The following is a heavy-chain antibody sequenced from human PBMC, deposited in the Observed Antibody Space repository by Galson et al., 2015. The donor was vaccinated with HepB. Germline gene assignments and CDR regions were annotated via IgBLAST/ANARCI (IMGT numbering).Heavy chain of an antibody. V-gene: IGHV3-21*01. CDR3: ARYNSTSSAFDY. CDR2: IRPTSGYI. J-gene: IGHJ4*02. D-gene: IGHD6-6*01. Sequence: SLRLSCAASGFDFSSYIMIWVRLAPGKGLEWISSIRPTSGYIYYAESLTGRFTVSRDDAKKSLYLQMNSLRAADTALYYCARYNSTSSAFDYWGQGTLVTVSS. CDR1: GFDFSSYI.